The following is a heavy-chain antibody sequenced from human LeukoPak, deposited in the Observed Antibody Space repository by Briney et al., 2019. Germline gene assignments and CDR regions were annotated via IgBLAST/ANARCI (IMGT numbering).Heavy chain of an antibody. D-gene: IGHD5-12*01. CDR2: IKSKTDGGTT. Sequence: GGSLRLSCAASGFTFSNAWMSWVRQAPGKGLEWVGRIKSKTDGGTTDYAAPVKGRFTISRDDSKNTLYLQMNSLRAEDTAVYYCAKGGDIVATIKYYYYGMDVWGQGTTVTVSS. J-gene: IGHJ6*02. CDR3: AKGGDIVATIKYYYYGMDV. V-gene: IGHV3-15*01. CDR1: GFTFSNAW.